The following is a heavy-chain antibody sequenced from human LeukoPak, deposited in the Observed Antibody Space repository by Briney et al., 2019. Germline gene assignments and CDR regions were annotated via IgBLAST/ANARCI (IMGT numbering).Heavy chain of an antibody. Sequence: GGSLRLSCAASGFTFSSYAMSWVRQAPGRGLEWVSGISGGGGSTYYADSVKGRFTISRDNSKNTLYLQMSSLRAEDTAVYYCANDNYLSLAGYFQPWGQGTLVTVSS. D-gene: IGHD5-24*01. V-gene: IGHV3-23*01. CDR1: GFTFSSYA. CDR2: ISGGGGST. J-gene: IGHJ1*01. CDR3: ANDNYLSLAGYFQP.